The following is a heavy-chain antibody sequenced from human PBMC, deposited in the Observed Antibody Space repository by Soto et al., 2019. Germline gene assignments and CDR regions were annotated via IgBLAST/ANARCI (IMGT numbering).Heavy chain of an antibody. V-gene: IGHV3-23*01. D-gene: IGHD3-22*01. Sequence: EVQLLESGGGLVQPGGSLRLSCAASGFTFSRYAMSWVRQAPGKGLEWVSAISGSGGGTYYADSVKGRFTISRDNSNNTLYLQMNSLRAEDTAVYYCAKGPTYYYDSSGYFDYWGQGTLVTVSS. J-gene: IGHJ4*02. CDR2: ISGSGGGT. CDR1: GFTFSRYA. CDR3: AKGPTYYYDSSGYFDY.